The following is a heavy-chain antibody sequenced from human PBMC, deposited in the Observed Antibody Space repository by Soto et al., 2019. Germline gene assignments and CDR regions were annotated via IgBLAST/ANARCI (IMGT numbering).Heavy chain of an antibody. J-gene: IGHJ6*02. V-gene: IGHV4-59*01. CDR3: ASSNIAAAGFYYYGMDV. D-gene: IGHD6-13*01. CDR2: IYYSGST. CDR1: GGSISSYY. Sequence: SETLSLTCTVSGGSISSYYWSWIRQPPGKGLEWIGYIYYSGSTNYNPSLKSRVTISVDTSKNQNSLKLSTVTAADTAVYYCASSNIAAAGFYYYGMDVWGRGTTVT.